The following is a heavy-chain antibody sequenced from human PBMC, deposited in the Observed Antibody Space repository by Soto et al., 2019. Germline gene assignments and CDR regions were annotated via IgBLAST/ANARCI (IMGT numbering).Heavy chain of an antibody. V-gene: IGHV4-39*02. Sequence: SETLSLTCTVSGGSISSSSYYWGWIRQPPGKGLEWIGSIYYSGSTYYNPSLKSRVTISVDTSKNQFSLKLSSVTAADTAVYYCARDPARITGTSFDYWGQGTLVTVSS. CDR3: ARDPARITGTSFDY. D-gene: IGHD1-7*01. CDR1: GGSISSSSYY. CDR2: IYYSGST. J-gene: IGHJ4*02.